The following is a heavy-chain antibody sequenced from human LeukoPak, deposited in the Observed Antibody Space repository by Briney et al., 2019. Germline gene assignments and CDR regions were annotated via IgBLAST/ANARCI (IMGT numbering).Heavy chain of an antibody. V-gene: IGHV4-59*01. J-gene: IGHJ1*01. CDR2: IYYSGTT. Sequence: SETLSLACTVSGGSISSYYWSWIRQPPGKGLEWIGYIYYSGTTNYNPSLKSRVTISVDTSKNQFSLKLSSVTAADTAVYYCAREDYCSGGSCYSGYFQHWGQGTLVTVSS. CDR3: AREDYCSGGSCYSGYFQH. D-gene: IGHD2-15*01. CDR1: GGSISSYY.